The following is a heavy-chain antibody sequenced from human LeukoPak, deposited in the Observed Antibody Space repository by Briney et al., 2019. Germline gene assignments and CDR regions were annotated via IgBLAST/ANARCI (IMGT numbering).Heavy chain of an antibody. V-gene: IGHV3-7*01. D-gene: IGHD6-13*01. CDR2: IRGDGGTT. J-gene: IGHJ4*02. Sequence: PGGSLRLSCAASGFNFSDYWMGWVRQPPGKGLEWVADIRGDGGTTYYVDSLKGRFTISRDNARNSLYLQMNSLRAEDTALYFCLRETCGGNSHSWSGQFADWGQGTLVTVSS. CDR1: GFNFSDYW. CDR3: LRETCGGNSHSWSGQFAD.